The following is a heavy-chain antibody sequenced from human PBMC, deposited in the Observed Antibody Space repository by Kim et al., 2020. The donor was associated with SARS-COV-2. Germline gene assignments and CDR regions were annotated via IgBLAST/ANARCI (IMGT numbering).Heavy chain of an antibody. J-gene: IGHJ3*02. CDR1: GYTFTSYY. V-gene: IGHV1-46*01. D-gene: IGHD3-22*01. CDR3: ARDLGLSDSRDKDAFDN. Sequence: ASVKVSCKASGYTFTSYYMHWVRQAPGQGLEWMGIINPSVGSTSYAQKFQGRVTMTRDTSTSTAYMELSSLRSEDTAVYYCARDLGLSDSRDKDAFDNWGQGTMVTVSS. CDR2: INPSVGST.